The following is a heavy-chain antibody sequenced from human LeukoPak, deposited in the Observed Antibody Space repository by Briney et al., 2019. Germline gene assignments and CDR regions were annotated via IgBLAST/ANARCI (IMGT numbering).Heavy chain of an antibody. Sequence: GGSLRVSCAASGFTFSSYWMSWVRQAPGKGLEWVANIKQDGNEKNYVDSVKGRFTISRDNARNSLYLQMNSLRVEDTAVYYCARDHITVIGTGYNGMDVWGQGTTVTVSS. CDR2: IKQDGNEK. J-gene: IGHJ6*02. V-gene: IGHV3-7*04. D-gene: IGHD3-22*01. CDR3: ARDHITVIGTGYNGMDV. CDR1: GFTFSSYW.